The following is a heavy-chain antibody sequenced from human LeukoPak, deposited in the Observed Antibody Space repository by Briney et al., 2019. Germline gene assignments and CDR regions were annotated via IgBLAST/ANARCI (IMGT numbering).Heavy chain of an antibody. D-gene: IGHD5-24*01. Sequence: GGSLRLSCAASGFTFSDYNMRWIRQAPGKGLEWVSSISRSGSTKYYADSVKGRFTISRDNAKNTLYLQMNSLRAEDTAVYYCARSRDGYIAYWGQGTLVTVSS. CDR1: GFTFSDYN. J-gene: IGHJ4*02. CDR2: ISRSGSTK. V-gene: IGHV3-11*04. CDR3: ARSRDGYIAY.